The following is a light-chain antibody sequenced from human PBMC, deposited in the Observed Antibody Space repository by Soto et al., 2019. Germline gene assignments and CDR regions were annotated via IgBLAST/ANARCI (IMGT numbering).Light chain of an antibody. CDR2: DAS. CDR1: HSISSW. V-gene: IGKV1-5*01. CDR3: QQTSAFPRT. Sequence: DIQMTQSPSTLSASVGDRVTITCRASHSISSWLAWYQQKPGKAPKVLIYDASSLESGVPSRFSGSGSGTEFSLTISSLQPDDFATYYCQQTSAFPRTFGQGTKVDIK. J-gene: IGKJ1*01.